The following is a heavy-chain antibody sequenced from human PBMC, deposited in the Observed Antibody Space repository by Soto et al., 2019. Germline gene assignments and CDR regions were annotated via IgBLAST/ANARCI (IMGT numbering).Heavy chain of an antibody. CDR3: VRDGTKTLRDWFDP. CDR2: IYATGTT. Sequence: SETLSLTCTVSGASISGFYWSWIRKSAGKGLEWIGRIYATGTTDCNPSLKSRVMMSVDTSKKQFSLKLRSVTAAGTAVYYCVRDGTKTLRDWFDPWGQGISVTVSS. D-gene: IGHD1-1*01. CDR1: GASISGFY. V-gene: IGHV4-4*07. J-gene: IGHJ5*02.